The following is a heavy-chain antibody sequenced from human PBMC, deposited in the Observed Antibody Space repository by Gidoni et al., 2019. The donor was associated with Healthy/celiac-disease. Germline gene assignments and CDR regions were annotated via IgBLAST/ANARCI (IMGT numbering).Heavy chain of an antibody. CDR3: ARRYDYVWGSYRYTNAFDI. Sequence: QVQLQQWGAGLLKPSETLSLTCAVYGGSFSGYYWSWIRQPPGTGLEWIGEINHSGSTNYNPSLKSRVTISVDTSKNQFSLKLSSVTAADTAVYYCARRYDYVWGSYRYTNAFDIWGQGTMVTVSS. V-gene: IGHV4-34*01. CDR1: GGSFSGYY. J-gene: IGHJ3*02. D-gene: IGHD3-16*02. CDR2: INHSGST.